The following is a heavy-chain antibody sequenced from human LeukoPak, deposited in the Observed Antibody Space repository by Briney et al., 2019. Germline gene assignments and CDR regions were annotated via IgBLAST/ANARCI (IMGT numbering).Heavy chain of an antibody. J-gene: IGHJ4*02. D-gene: IGHD3-22*01. CDR3: ARDPRPSYDSSDYYYPGDY. CDR2: INPSGGST. V-gene: IGHV1-46*01. Sequence: GASVKVSCKASGYTLTSYYMHWVRQAPGQGLEWMAIINPSGGSTNYAQEFQGRVTMTRDTSTSTVYMELSSLRSEDTAVYYCARDPRPSYDSSDYYYPGDYWGQGTLVTGSS. CDR1: GYTLTSYY.